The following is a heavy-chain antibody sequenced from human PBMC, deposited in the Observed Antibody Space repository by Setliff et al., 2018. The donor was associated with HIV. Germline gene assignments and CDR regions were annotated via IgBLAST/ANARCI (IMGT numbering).Heavy chain of an antibody. CDR3: ATWARAETSENFQH. Sequence: GESLKISCKASGYSFTIYWIGWVRQMPGKGLEWMGVIYPGDSDTRYSPSFQGQVTISADKSITTAYVQWSSLKASDTAMYYCATWARAETSENFQHWGQGTLVTVSS. D-gene: IGHD4-17*01. CDR1: GYSFTIYW. V-gene: IGHV5-51*01. J-gene: IGHJ1*01. CDR2: IYPGDSDT.